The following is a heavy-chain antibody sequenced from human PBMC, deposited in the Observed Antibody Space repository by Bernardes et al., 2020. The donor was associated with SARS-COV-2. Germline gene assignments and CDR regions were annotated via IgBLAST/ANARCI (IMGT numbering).Heavy chain of an antibody. Sequence: GGSLRLSCAASGFTVCNKYITWVRQAPGKGLEWVSVIYTDGTTFYTDSVKGRFTIPRDNSKNTLYLQMNSLRVEDAAVYYCARGEAVTILGVPIRGRWYVDLWGRGTEVSVSS. CDR3: ARGEAVTILGVPIRGRWYVDL. V-gene: IGHV3-66*02. CDR2: IYTDGTT. CDR1: GFTVCNKY. J-gene: IGHJ2*01. D-gene: IGHD3-3*01.